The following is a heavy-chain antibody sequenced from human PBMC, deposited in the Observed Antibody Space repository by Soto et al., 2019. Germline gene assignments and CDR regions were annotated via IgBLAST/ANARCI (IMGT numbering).Heavy chain of an antibody. CDR1: GFTFSSYG. CDR2: IWYDGSNK. V-gene: IGHV3-33*01. D-gene: IGHD1-1*01. Sequence: GGSLRLSCAASGFTFSSYGMHWVRQAPGKGLEWVAVIWYDGSNKYYADSVKGRFTISRDNSKNTLYLQMNSLRAEDTAVYYCARDLGVVQDGTNSYKIDAFDIWGQGTMVTVSS. J-gene: IGHJ3*02. CDR3: ARDLGVVQDGTNSYKIDAFDI.